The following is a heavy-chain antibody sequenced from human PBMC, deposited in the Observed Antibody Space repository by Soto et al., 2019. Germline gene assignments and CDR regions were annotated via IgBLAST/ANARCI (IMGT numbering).Heavy chain of an antibody. Sequence: SETLSLTCTVSGGSISSSSYYWGWIRQPPGKGLEWIGNIYYTGITHYNPSLKSRATISIDTSKNQFSLNLNSVTATDTAVYYCARPARQDTVAGNYWGQGTLVTVS. D-gene: IGHD6-19*01. CDR3: ARPARQDTVAGNY. CDR1: GGSISSSSYY. V-gene: IGHV4-39*01. J-gene: IGHJ4*02. CDR2: IYYTGIT.